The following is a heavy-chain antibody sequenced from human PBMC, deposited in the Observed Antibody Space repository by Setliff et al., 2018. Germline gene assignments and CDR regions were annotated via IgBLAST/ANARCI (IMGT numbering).Heavy chain of an antibody. J-gene: IGHJ4*02. CDR2: IIPILGIA. D-gene: IGHD6-13*01. Sequence: SVKVSCKASGGTFSSYTISWVRQAPGQGLEWMGGIIPILGIANYAQKFQGRVTITADKSTSTAYMELSSLRSEDTAVFYCARQDSSSWPADYWGQGTLVTVSS. CDR3: ARQDSSSWPADY. V-gene: IGHV1-69*10. CDR1: GGTFSSYT.